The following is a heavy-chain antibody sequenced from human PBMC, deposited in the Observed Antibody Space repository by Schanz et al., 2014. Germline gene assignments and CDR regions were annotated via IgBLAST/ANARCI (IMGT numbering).Heavy chain of an antibody. V-gene: IGHV3-30*18. Sequence: QVQLVESGGSVVQPGRTQKLSCAASGFSFNNYGLNWVRQAPGKGLEWVAAISYYADSVKGRFTISRDTSKNTLYLQMSSLRAEDTALYFCAKDRRDNYGSGTFYFEHWGQGTLVTVSS. CDR1: GFSFNNYG. CDR3: AKDRRDNYGSGTFYFEH. D-gene: IGHD3-10*01. CDR2: IS. J-gene: IGHJ4*02.